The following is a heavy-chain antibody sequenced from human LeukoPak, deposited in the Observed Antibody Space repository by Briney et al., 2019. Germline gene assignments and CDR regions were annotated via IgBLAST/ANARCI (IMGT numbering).Heavy chain of an antibody. J-gene: IGHJ2*01. Sequence: SVKVSCKASGGTFSSYAISWVRQAPGQGLEWMGRIIPIFGTANYAQKLQGRVTITTDESTSTAYMELSSLRSEDTAVYYCARDSVVTYWYFDLWGRGTLVTVSS. CDR2: IIPIFGTA. V-gene: IGHV1-69*05. D-gene: IGHD3-22*01. CDR3: ARDSVVTYWYFDL. CDR1: GGTFSSYA.